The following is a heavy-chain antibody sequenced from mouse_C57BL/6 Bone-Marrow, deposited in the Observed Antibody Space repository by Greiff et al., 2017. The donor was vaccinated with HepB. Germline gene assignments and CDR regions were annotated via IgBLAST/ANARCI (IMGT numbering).Heavy chain of an antibody. J-gene: IGHJ2*01. CDR2: IDPENGDT. Sequence: EVQLKESGAELVRPGASVKLSCTASGFNIKDDYMHWVKQRPEQGLEWIGWIDPENGDTEYASKFQGKATITADTSSNTAYLQLSSLTSEDTAVYYCTTSRYGNFFFDYWGQGTTLTVSS. CDR1: GFNIKDDY. V-gene: IGHV14-4*01. D-gene: IGHD2-1*01. CDR3: TTSRYGNFFFDY.